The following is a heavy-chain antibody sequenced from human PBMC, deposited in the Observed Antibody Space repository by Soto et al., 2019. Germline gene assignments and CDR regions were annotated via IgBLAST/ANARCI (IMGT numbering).Heavy chain of an antibody. CDR1: GGYISSGGYY. CDR3: ACAYCSGTSCYFFPDY. Sequence: SETLSLTCTVSGGYISSGGYYWSWIRQHPGKGLEWIGYIFYSGKTYFNPSLKSRVTISVDTSQNQFSLKLSSVTAADTAVYYCACAYCSGTSCYFFPDYWGQGTLVTVSS. D-gene: IGHD2-15*01. V-gene: IGHV4-31*03. CDR2: IFYSGKT. J-gene: IGHJ4*02.